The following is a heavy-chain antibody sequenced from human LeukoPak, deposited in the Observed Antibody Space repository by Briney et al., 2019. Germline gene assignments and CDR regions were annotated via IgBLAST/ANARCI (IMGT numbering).Heavy chain of an antibody. V-gene: IGHV3-7*01. D-gene: IGHD3-22*01. CDR2: IKHDGSER. J-gene: IGHJ3*01. CDR3: ARSDYDDISGYYTDAFDV. CDR1: GFTITKNC. Sequence: PGGTLRLSCAASGFTITKNCMSWVRQRPGTGLERVANIKHDGSERIYVDSVKGRFSVSRDNAENSLFLQMSSLGVGDTAVYYCARSDYDDISGYYTDAFDVWGQGTMVTVSS.